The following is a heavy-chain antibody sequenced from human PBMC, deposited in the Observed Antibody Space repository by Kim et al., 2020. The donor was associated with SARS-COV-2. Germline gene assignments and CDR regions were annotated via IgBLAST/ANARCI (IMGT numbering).Heavy chain of an antibody. J-gene: IGHJ4*02. D-gene: IGHD1-26*01. Sequence: YNRSLKSRVTIAVDTSKSQLSLKLSSVTAAGTAVYYCARHVKSGSYYDDYWGQGTLVTVSS. V-gene: IGHV4-39*01. CDR3: ARHVKSGSYYDDY.